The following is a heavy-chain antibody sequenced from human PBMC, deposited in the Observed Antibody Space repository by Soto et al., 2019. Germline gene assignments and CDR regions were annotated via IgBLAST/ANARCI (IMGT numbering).Heavy chain of an antibody. Sequence: SETLSLTCTVSGGSISSYYWSWIRQPPGKGLEWIGYIYYSGSTNYNPSLKSRVTISVDTSKNQFSLKLSSVTAADTAVYYCARDDGSGSYYKPYYYYMDVWGKGTTVTVSS. CDR3: ARDDGSGSYYKPYYYYMDV. J-gene: IGHJ6*03. V-gene: IGHV4-59*01. CDR1: GGSISSYY. D-gene: IGHD3-10*01. CDR2: IYYSGST.